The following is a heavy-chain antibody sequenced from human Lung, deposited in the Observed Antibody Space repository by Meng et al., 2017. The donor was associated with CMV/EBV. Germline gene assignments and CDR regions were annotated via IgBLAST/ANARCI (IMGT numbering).Heavy chain of an antibody. CDR3: ARDATIFGVVDPYYYGMDV. CDR2: IYYSGST. D-gene: IGHD3-3*01. Sequence: SETLSLXCTVSGGSISSSSYYWGWIRQPPGKGLEWIGSIYYSGSTYYNPSLKSRVTISVDTSKNQFSLKLSSVTAADTAVYYCARDATIFGVVDPYYYGMDVXGQGXTVTVSS. CDR1: GGSISSSSYY. J-gene: IGHJ6*02. V-gene: IGHV4-39*02.